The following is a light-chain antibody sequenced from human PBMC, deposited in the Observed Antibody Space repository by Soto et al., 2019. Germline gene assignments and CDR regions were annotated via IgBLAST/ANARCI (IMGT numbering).Light chain of an antibody. V-gene: IGLV1-47*01. CDR1: SCNIGSNF. CDR3: AAWDDSLSGWV. CDR2: RNN. J-gene: IGLJ3*02. Sequence: QSALTQPPSASGTPGQRVTISCSGSSCNIGSNFVYWYQQFPGTAPKLLIYRNNQRPSGVPDRFSGSKSGTSASLAISGLPSEDEADYYCAAWDDSLSGWVSGGGTKLTVL.